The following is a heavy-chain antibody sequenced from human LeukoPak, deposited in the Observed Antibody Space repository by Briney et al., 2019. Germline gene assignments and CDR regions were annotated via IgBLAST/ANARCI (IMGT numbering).Heavy chain of an antibody. J-gene: IGHJ5*02. CDR2: ISGSGGST. D-gene: IGHD1-26*01. Sequence: SGGSLRLSCAASGFTFSSYAMSWVRQAPGKGLEWVSAISGSGGSTYYAGSVKGRFTISRDNSKNTLYLQMNSLRAEDTAVYYCAKDHLKGVGATDWFDPWGQGTLVTVSS. V-gene: IGHV3-23*01. CDR3: AKDHLKGVGATDWFDP. CDR1: GFTFSSYA.